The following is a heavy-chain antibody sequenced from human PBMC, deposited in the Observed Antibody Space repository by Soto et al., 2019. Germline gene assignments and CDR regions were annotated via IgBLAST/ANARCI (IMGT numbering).Heavy chain of an antibody. CDR2: IKQDGSEK. Sequence: EVQLVESGGGLVQPGGSLRLSCAASGFTSSSYWMSWVRQAPGKGLEWVANIKQDGSEKYYVDSVKGRFTISRDNAKNSLYLQMNSLRAEDTAVYYCARENYDFWSGYTQWNWFDPWGQGTLVTVSS. D-gene: IGHD3-3*01. J-gene: IGHJ5*02. V-gene: IGHV3-7*01. CDR3: ARENYDFWSGYTQWNWFDP. CDR1: GFTSSSYW.